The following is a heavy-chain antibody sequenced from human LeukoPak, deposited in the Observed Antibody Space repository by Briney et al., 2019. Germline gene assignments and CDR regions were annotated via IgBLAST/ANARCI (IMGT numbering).Heavy chain of an antibody. D-gene: IGHD5-18*01. V-gene: IGHV3-74*01. CDR1: GFTFSSYW. CDR2: IKTDGSTT. Sequence: GGSLRLSCAASGFTFSSYWMHWVRQAPGKGLLWVSRIKTDGSTTFYADSVKGRFTISRDNAKNAVYLQMNSLRVEDTAVYYCVSDTVLGYWGQGTLVTVSS. CDR3: VSDTVLGY. J-gene: IGHJ4*02.